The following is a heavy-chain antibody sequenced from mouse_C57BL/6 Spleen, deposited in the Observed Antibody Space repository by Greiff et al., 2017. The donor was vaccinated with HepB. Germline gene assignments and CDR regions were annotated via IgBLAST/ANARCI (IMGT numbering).Heavy chain of an antibody. CDR2: FYPGSGSI. CDR1: GYTFTEYT. D-gene: IGHD1-1*01. CDR3: ARHEALAYYGSTLYYFDY. Sequence: VQLQQSGAELVKPGASVKLSCKASGYTFTEYTIHWVKQRSGQGLEWIGWFYPGSGSIKYNEKFKDKATLTAEQSSSTVYMELSRLTSEDSAVYFCARHEALAYYGSTLYYFDYWGQGTTLTVSS. J-gene: IGHJ2*01. V-gene: IGHV1-62-2*01.